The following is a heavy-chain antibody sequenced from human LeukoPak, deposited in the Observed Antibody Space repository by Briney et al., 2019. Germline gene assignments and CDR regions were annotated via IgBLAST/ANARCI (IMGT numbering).Heavy chain of an antibody. CDR2: ISYDGSNK. V-gene: IGHV3-30*01. J-gene: IGHJ4*02. Sequence: PGRSLRLSCAASGFTFSSYAMHWVRQAPGKGLEWVAVISYDGSNKYYADPVKGRFTISRDNSKNTLYLQMNSLRAEDTAVYYCARNTDYWGQGTLVTVSS. CDR1: GFTFSSYA. CDR3: ARNTDY.